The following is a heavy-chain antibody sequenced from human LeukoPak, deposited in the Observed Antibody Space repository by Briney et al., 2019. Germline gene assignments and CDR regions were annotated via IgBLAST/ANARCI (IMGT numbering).Heavy chain of an antibody. CDR2: IKRKTDDGTT. CDR3: ARESSTSCPDY. D-gene: IGHD2-2*01. Sequence: PGGSLRLSCTASGFTFSNAWMSWVRQAPGKGLEWVGRIKRKTDDGTTDYAIPVKGRFTISRDDSKNTLYLQMNSLRAEDTAIYYCARESSTSCPDYWGQGTLVTVSS. J-gene: IGHJ4*02. V-gene: IGHV3-15*01. CDR1: GFTFSNAW.